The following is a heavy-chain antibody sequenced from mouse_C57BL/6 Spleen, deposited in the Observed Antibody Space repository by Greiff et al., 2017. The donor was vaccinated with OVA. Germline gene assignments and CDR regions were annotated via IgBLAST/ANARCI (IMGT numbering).Heavy chain of an antibody. CDR3: TRGDGYYPYYFDY. CDR2: ISSGGDYI. D-gene: IGHD2-3*01. Sequence: EVQRVESGEGLVKPGGSLKLSCAASGFTFSSYAMSWVRQTPEKRLEWVAYISSGGDYIYYADTVKGRFTISRDNARNTLYLQMSSLKSEDTAMYYCTRGDGYYPYYFDYWGQGTTLTVSS. CDR1: GFTFSSYA. V-gene: IGHV5-9-1*02. J-gene: IGHJ2*01.